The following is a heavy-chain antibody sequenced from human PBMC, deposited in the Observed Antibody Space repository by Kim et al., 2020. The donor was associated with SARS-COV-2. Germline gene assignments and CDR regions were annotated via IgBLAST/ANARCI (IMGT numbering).Heavy chain of an antibody. Sequence: ESRKGRFNIPRDQSKNALYLQMTSLRAEDTAVYYCARSQNSSGYFDAFDIWGQGTMVTVSS. V-gene: IGHV3-53*01. J-gene: IGHJ3*02. CDR3: ARSQNSSGYFDAFDI. D-gene: IGHD3-22*01.